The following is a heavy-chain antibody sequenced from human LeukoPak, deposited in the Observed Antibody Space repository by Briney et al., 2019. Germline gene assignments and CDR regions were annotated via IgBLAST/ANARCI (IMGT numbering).Heavy chain of an antibody. CDR3: AKGSTPTVTTPNWFDP. CDR2: ISSSGSTI. Sequence: GGSLRLSCAASGFTFSDYYMSWIRQAPGKGLEWVSYISSSGSTIYYADSVKGRFTISRDNAKNSLYLQMNSLRAEDTALYYCAKGSTPTVTTPNWFDPWGQGTLVTVSS. D-gene: IGHD4-17*01. J-gene: IGHJ5*02. CDR1: GFTFSDYY. V-gene: IGHV3-11*01.